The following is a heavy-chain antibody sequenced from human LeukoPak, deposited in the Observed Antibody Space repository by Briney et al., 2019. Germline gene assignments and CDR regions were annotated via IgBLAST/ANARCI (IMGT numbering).Heavy chain of an antibody. J-gene: IGHJ3*02. Sequence: PGGSLRLSCAASGFTFSSYAMHWVRQAPGKGLEWVAVISYDGSNKYYADSVKGRFTISRDNSKNTLYLQMNSLRAEDTAVYYCARDAIVVITSWGPEGYAFDIWGQGTMVTVSS. CDR2: ISYDGSNK. D-gene: IGHD3-22*01. CDR1: GFTFSSYA. CDR3: ARDAIVVITSWGPEGYAFDI. V-gene: IGHV3-30*04.